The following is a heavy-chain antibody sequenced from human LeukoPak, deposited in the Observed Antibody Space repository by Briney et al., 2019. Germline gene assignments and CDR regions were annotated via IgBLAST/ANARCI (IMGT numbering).Heavy chain of an antibody. D-gene: IGHD5-18*01. CDR3: ARGGYSYGSVKDFDY. V-gene: IGHV3-30-3*01. J-gene: IGHJ4*02. CDR1: GFTFSSYA. Sequence: GRSLRLSCAASGFTFSSYAMHWVRQAPGKGLEWVAVISYDGSNKYYADSVKGRFTISRDNSKNTLYLQMNSLRAEDTAAYYYARGGYSYGSVKDFDYWGQGTLVTVSS. CDR2: ISYDGSNK.